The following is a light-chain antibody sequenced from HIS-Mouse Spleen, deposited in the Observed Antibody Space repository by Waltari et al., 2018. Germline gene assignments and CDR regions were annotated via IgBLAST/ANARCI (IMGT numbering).Light chain of an antibody. J-gene: IGLJ2*01. Sequence: SYELTQPPSVSVSPGQTARITCSGDALPNKYAYWYQQKSGQARGLVIYEERKRPSRVPERFTGCSAGTMATVTISGAQVEEEADYYCYSTDSSGNHRVFGGGTKLTVL. CDR3: YSTDSSGNHRV. V-gene: IGLV3-10*01. CDR1: ALPNKY. CDR2: EER.